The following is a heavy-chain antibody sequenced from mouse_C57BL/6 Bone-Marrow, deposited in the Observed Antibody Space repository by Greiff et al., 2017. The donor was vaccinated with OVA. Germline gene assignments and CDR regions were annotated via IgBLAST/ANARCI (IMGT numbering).Heavy chain of an antibody. CDR1: GFTFTDYY. D-gene: IGHD1-1*01. CDR3: ARSLITTVVATDFDV. V-gene: IGHV7-3*01. CDR2: IRNKANGYTT. Sequence: EVQGVESGGGLVQPGGSLSLSCAASGFTFTDYYMSWVRQPPGKALEWLGFIRNKANGYTTEYSASVKGRFTISRDNSQSILYLQMNALRDEDSATYYCARSLITTVVATDFDVWGTGTTVTVSS. J-gene: IGHJ1*03.